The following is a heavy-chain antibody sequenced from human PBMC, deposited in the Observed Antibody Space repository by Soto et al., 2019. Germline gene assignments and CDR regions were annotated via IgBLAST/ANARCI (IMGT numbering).Heavy chain of an antibody. CDR3: ARDRIAVAGNPEYFQH. V-gene: IGHV3-64*01. CDR2: ITSNGGNT. Sequence: GGSLRLSCAASGFTFSSYAMHWFRQAPGKGLEYFSAITSNGGNTDYASSVKGRFTISRDNSKNTLYLQMGSLRAEDMAVYYCARDRIAVAGNPEYFQHWGQGT. J-gene: IGHJ1*01. CDR1: GFTFSSYA. D-gene: IGHD6-19*01.